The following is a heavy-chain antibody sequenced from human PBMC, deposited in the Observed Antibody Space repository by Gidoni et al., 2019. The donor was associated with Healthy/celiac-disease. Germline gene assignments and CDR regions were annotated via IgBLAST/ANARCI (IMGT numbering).Heavy chain of an antibody. J-gene: IGHJ4*02. V-gene: IGHV3-23*01. CDR2: ISGSGGST. CDR1: GFTFSSYA. D-gene: IGHD1-26*01. CDR3: AKIGGRGSVGATIDY. Sequence: EVRLLESGGGLVQPGGSLRLSCAASGFTFSSYAMGWVRQAPGKGLEWVSAISGSGGSTYYADSVKGRFTISRDNSKNTLYLQMNSLRAEDTAVYYWAKIGGRGSVGATIDYWGQGTLVTVSS.